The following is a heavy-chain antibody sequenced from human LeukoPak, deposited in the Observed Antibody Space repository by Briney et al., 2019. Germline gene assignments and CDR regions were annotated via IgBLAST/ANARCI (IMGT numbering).Heavy chain of an antibody. Sequence: ASVKVSCKASGYTFTSYDINWVRQATGQGLEWMGWMNPNSGNTGYAQKFQGRVTMTRNTSISTAYMEPSSLRSEDTAVYYCARTDYYGSGSSPPLDYWGQGTLVTVSS. V-gene: IGHV1-8*01. CDR1: GYTFTSYD. J-gene: IGHJ4*02. CDR2: MNPNSGNT. CDR3: ARTDYYGSGSSPPLDY. D-gene: IGHD3-10*01.